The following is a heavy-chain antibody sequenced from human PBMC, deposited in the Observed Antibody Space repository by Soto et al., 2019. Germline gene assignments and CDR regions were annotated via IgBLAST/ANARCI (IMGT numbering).Heavy chain of an antibody. CDR1: GYSISSSNW. V-gene: IGHV4-28*01. CDR3: AGREIQGPIDY. J-gene: IGHJ4*02. D-gene: IGHD1-26*01. Sequence: QVQLQESGPGLVKPSDTLSLTCAVSGYSISSSNWWGWIRQPPGKGLEWIGYIYDSGTTYYNPSLKSPVTMPVDTSNNQFSLKLTSGTAVATAVYYSAGREIQGPIDYWGQGTLVTVSS. CDR2: IYDSGTT.